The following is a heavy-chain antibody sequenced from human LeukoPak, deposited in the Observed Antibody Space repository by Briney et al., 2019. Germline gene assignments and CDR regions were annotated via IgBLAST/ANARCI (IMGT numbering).Heavy chain of an antibody. CDR1: GGSFSSYY. V-gene: IGHV4-59*01. Sequence: SETLSLTCAVYGGSFSSYYWSWIRQPPGKGLEWIGYIYYSGSTNYNPSLKSRVTISVDTSKNQFSLKLSSVTAADTAVYYCARERYSSGSYFDYWGQGTLVTVSS. J-gene: IGHJ4*02. D-gene: IGHD2-15*01. CDR2: IYYSGST. CDR3: ARERYSSGSYFDY.